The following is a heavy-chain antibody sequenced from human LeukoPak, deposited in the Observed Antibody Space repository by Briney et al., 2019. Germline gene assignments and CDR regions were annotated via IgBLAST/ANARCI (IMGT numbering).Heavy chain of an antibody. V-gene: IGHV5-10-1*01. CDR3: ARPRLNTAMITGAWDSDY. J-gene: IGHJ4*02. CDR2: IDPSDSYA. Sequence: GESLNISCKGSGYSFTSYWINWVRQMPGKGLEWMGRIDPSDSYANYSPSFQGHVTISADKSINTAYLRWSSLKASNTAMYYCARPRLNTAMITGAWDSDYWGQGTLVTVSS. D-gene: IGHD5-18*01. CDR1: GYSFTSYW.